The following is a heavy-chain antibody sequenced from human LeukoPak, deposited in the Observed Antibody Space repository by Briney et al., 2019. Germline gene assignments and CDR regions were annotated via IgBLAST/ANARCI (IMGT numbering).Heavy chain of an antibody. J-gene: IGHJ6*02. CDR2: IWYDGSIK. Sequence: GRSLRLSCAASGFSFSRFGMHWVRQAPGKGLEWVAVIWYDGSIKYYEDSVKGRFTISRDNSQSTLYLQMSSLRVADTAVYYCARANYGSGSNFFYGMDVWGQGTTVTVSS. CDR1: GFSFSRFG. V-gene: IGHV3-33*01. D-gene: IGHD3-10*01. CDR3: ARANYGSGSNFFYGMDV.